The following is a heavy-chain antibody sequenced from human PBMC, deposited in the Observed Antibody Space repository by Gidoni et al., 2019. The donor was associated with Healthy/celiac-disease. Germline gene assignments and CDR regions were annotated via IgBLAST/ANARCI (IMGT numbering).Heavy chain of an antibody. CDR1: GFTFDDYA. Sequence: EVQLLESGGGLLQPGRSLRLSCAASGFTFDDYAMHWVRQATGKGLEWVSGISWNSGSIGYADSVKGRFTISRDNAKNSLYLQMNSLRAEDTALYYCAKDGMDVWGQGTTVTVSS. V-gene: IGHV3-9*01. CDR2: ISWNSGSI. J-gene: IGHJ6*02. CDR3: AKDGMDV.